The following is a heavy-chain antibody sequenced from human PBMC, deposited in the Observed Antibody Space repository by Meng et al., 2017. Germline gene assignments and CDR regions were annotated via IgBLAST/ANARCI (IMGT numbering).Heavy chain of an antibody. CDR3: ARKAVAGDLLSAFDI. D-gene: IGHD6-19*01. CDR1: GFTFSSYA. V-gene: IGHV3-53*04. CDR2: IYSGGST. J-gene: IGHJ3*02. Sequence: GESLKISCAASGFTFSSYAMSWVRQAPGKGLEWVSVIYSGGSTYYADSVKGRFTISRHNSKNTLYLQMNSLRAEDTAVYYCARKAVAGDLLSAFDIWGQGTMVTVSS.